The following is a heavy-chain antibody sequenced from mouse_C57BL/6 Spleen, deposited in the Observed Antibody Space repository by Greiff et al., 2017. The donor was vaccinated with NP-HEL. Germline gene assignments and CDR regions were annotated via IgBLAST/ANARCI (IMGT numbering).Heavy chain of an antibody. CDR1: GYSITSGYY. CDR2: ISYDGSN. V-gene: IGHV3-6*01. CDR3: AREGRSSGLAWFAY. J-gene: IGHJ3*01. Sequence: EVQRVESGPGLVKPSQSLSLTCSVTGYSITSGYYWNWIRQFPGNKLEWMGYISYDGSNNYNPSLKNRISITRDTSKNQFFLKLNSVTTEDTATYYCAREGRSSGLAWFAYWGQGTLVTVSA. D-gene: IGHD3-2*02.